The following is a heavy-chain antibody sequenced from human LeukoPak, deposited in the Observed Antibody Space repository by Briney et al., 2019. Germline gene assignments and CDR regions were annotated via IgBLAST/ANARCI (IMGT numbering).Heavy chain of an antibody. CDR2: INHSGST. CDR3: ASQAYCGCDCYPDAFDI. J-gene: IGHJ3*02. CDR1: GGSFSGYY. Sequence: SETLSLTCAVHGGSFSGYYWSWIRQPPGKGLEWIGEINHSGSTNYNPSLKSRVTISIDTSKNQFSLKLSSVTAADTAVYYCASQAYCGCDCYPDAFDIWGQGTMVTVSS. D-gene: IGHD2-21*02. V-gene: IGHV4-34*01.